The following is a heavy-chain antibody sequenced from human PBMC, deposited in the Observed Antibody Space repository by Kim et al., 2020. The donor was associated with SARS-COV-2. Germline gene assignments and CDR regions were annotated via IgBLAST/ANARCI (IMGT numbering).Heavy chain of an antibody. CDR3: AKDFTGSGRFFDC. D-gene: IGHD2-15*01. V-gene: IGHV3-23*01. CDR1: GFTFSNSA. J-gene: IGHJ5*01. Sequence: GGSLRRSCAASGFTFSNSAVSWVRQAPGKGLEWVSVISGSGDKTYYADSVKGRFTISRDNSKNTLYLQVNSLRAEDSALYYCAKDFTGSGRFFDCWGQGTLVTVSS. CDR2: ISGSGDKT.